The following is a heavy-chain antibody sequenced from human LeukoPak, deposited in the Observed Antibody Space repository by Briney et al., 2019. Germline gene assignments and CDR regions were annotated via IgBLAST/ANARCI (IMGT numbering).Heavy chain of an antibody. J-gene: IGHJ4*02. CDR1: GGSISSYY. CDR3: ARQPMTIFGVGGGEFDY. Sequence: SETLSLTCTVSGGSISSYYWSWIRQPPAQGLEWIGYIYYSGSTNYNPSLKSRVTISVDTSKNQFSLKLSSVTAADPAVYYCARQPMTIFGVGGGEFDYWGQGTLVTVSS. D-gene: IGHD3-3*01. CDR2: IYYSGST. V-gene: IGHV4-59*01.